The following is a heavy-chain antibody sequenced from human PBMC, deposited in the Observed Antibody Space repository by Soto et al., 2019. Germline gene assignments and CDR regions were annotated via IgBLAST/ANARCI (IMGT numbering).Heavy chain of an antibody. Sequence: SVKVSCKASGGTFSSYAISWVRQAPGQGLEWMGGIIPIFGTANYAQKFQDRVIITRDTSASTAYMDLSSLRSEDTAVYYCARGIATGQLDPWGQGTLVTVSS. V-gene: IGHV1-69*05. CDR1: GGTFSSYA. CDR3: ARGIATGQLDP. J-gene: IGHJ5*02. CDR2: IIPIFGTA. D-gene: IGHD2-15*01.